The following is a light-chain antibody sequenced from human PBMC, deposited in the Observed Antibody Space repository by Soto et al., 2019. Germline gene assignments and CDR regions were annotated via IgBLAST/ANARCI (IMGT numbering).Light chain of an antibody. CDR3: QQSYSTPIT. CDR1: QSVARN. J-gene: IGKJ5*01. V-gene: IGKV3-15*01. Sequence: VITQGPATLTETLGERATLSCRASQSVARNLAWYQQKPGQAPRLLIYAASTRATGTPARFSGSGSGTEFTLTISSLQPEDFATYYCQQSYSTPITFGQVRRLENK. CDR2: AAS.